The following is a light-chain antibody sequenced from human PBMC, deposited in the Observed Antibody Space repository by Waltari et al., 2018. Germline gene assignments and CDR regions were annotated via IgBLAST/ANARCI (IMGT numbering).Light chain of an antibody. CDR2: GKN. CDR3: NSRDSSGNHPHVV. CDR1: SLRSYY. Sequence: SSELTQDPAVSVALGQTVRITCQGDSLRSYYASWYQQKPGQAPVLVIYGKNNRPSGIPDRFSGSSSGNTASLTITGAQAEDEADYYYNSRDSSGNHPHVVFGGGTKLTVL. J-gene: IGLJ2*01. V-gene: IGLV3-19*01.